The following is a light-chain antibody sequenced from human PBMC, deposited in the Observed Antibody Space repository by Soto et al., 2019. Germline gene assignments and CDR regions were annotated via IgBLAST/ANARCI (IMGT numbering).Light chain of an antibody. CDR1: QSVSSSS. Sequence: EIVLTQSPGTLSLSPGERATLSCRASQSVSSSSLAWYQQKHGQAPRLXIYGASTRETGIPARFSGSGSATEFTLTISRLDPEDFAVDDCQHYGTSTITFGQGTRLENK. CDR2: GAS. CDR3: QHYGTSTIT. V-gene: IGKV3-20*01. J-gene: IGKJ5*01.